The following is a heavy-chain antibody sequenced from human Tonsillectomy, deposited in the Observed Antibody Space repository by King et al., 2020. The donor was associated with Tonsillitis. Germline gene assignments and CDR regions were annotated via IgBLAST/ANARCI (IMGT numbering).Heavy chain of an antibody. V-gene: IGHV3-23*03. CDR1: GFAFNTYG. CDR2: MHKGGSPT. J-gene: IGHJ4*02. D-gene: IGHD6-19*01. CDR3: ARDMGDRSGWPVFDY. Sequence: VQLVESGGGVVQPGGSLRLSCAASGFAFNTYGMNWVRQAPGKGLEWVSIMHKGGSPTYYADAVKGRFTISRDNSKNNLYLQMNSLRAEDTAVYSCARDMGDRSGWPVFDYWGQGILVTVSP.